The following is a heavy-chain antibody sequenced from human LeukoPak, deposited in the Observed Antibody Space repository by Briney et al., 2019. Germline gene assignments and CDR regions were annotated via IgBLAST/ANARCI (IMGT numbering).Heavy chain of an antibody. Sequence: ASVKVSCTASGYTFIRYAMYWVRQAPGQRLEWMGWINAGNDNTKYSQKFQGRVTITRDTSASTAYMELSSLRSEDTAVYYCARDLYGSGSYYFDSWGQGTLVTVSS. CDR2: INAGNDNT. CDR3: ARDLYGSGSYYFDS. CDR1: GYTFIRYA. D-gene: IGHD3-10*01. V-gene: IGHV1-3*01. J-gene: IGHJ4*02.